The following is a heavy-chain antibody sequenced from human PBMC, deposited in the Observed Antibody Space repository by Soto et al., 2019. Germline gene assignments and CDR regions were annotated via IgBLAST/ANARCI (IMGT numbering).Heavy chain of an antibody. V-gene: IGHV1-69*13. CDR1: GGTFSSYA. CDR3: ARDRSLDIVVVPAAIGGYYGMDV. CDR2: IIPIFGTA. Sequence: SVKVSCKASGGTFSSYAISWVRQAPGQGLEWMGGIIPIFGTANYAQKFQGRVTITADESTSTAYMELSSLRSDDTAVYYCARDRSLDIVVVPAAIGGYYGMDVWG. D-gene: IGHD2-2*02. J-gene: IGHJ6*02.